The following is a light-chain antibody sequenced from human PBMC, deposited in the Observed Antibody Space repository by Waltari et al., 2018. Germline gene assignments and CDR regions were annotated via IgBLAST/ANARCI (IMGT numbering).Light chain of an antibody. V-gene: IGKV3-20*01. J-gene: IGKJ1*01. CDR3: QQYGDSWWT. CDR2: FAS. CDR1: QSMSNSY. Sequence: EIVLTQSPGTLSVSPGERATLSCRASQSMSNSYIAWYQQKPGQAPRLLMYFASTRVTGVPDRFSGSGSGTDFILTISRLEPEDSAVYYCQQYGDSWWTFGQGTKVEI.